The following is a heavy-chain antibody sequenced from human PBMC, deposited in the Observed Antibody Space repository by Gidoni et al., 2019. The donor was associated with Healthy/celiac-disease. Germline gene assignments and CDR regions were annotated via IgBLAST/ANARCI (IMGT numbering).Heavy chain of an antibody. J-gene: IGHJ6*02. CDR3: ARGRWFGEFNTPYYYYGMDV. Sequence: QVQLVQSGAEVKTPGSSVKVSCKASGGTFSSYATSWVRQAPGQGLEWMGGIIPIFCTANYAQKFQGRVTITADESTSTAYMELSSLRSEDTAVYYCARGRWFGEFNTPYYYYGMDVWGQGTTVTVSS. D-gene: IGHD3-10*01. CDR1: GGTFSSYA. CDR2: IIPIFCTA. V-gene: IGHV1-69*01.